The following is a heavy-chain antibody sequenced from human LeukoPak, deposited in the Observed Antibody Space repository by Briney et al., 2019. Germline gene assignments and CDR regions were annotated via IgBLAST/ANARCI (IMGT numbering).Heavy chain of an antibody. D-gene: IGHD3-9*01. V-gene: IGHV4-39*07. Sequence: NPSETLSLTCTVSGGSISISYYWGWIRPPPGKGLEWIGNIYYSGSTLYNPSLKSRVTMSVDTSKNQFSLRLTSVTAADTALYYCARDRAPYYESLSGSDAFDMWGQGTMVTVTS. CDR2: IYYSGST. CDR1: GGSISISYY. CDR3: ARDRAPYYESLSGSDAFDM. J-gene: IGHJ3*02.